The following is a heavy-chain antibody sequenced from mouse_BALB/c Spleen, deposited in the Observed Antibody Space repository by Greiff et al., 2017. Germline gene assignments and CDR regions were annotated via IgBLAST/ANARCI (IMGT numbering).Heavy chain of an antibody. J-gene: IGHJ4*01. Sequence: QVQLQQSGAELVRPGSSVKISCKASGYAFSSYWMNWVKQRPGQGLEWIGQIYPGDGDTNYNGKFKGKATLTADKSSSTAYMQLSSLTSEDSAVYFCARLYYYGSSLYAMDYWGQGTSVTVSS. CDR1: GYAFSSYW. V-gene: IGHV1-80*01. CDR3: ARLYYYGSSLYAMDY. CDR2: IYPGDGDT. D-gene: IGHD1-1*01.